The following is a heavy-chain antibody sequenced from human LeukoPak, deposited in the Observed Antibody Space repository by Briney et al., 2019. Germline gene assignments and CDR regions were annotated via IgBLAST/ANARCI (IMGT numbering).Heavy chain of an antibody. D-gene: IGHD3-22*01. Sequence: GGSLRLSCAASGFTFSSHSMNWVRQAPGKGLEWVSYISSSSSTIYYADSVKGRFTISRDNARNSLYLQMNSLRAEDTAVYYCARGAYYYEDWGQGTLVTVSS. CDR1: GFTFSSHS. J-gene: IGHJ4*02. V-gene: IGHV3-48*01. CDR3: ARGAYYYED. CDR2: ISSSSSTI.